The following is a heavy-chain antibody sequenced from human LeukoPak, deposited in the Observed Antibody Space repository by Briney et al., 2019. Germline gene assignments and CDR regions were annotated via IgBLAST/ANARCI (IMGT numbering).Heavy chain of an antibody. CDR1: GGSFSGYY. CDR3: ASRPRRGSGSYYNWFDP. J-gene: IGHJ5*02. Sequence: PSETLSRTCAVYGGSFSGYYWSWIRQPPGKGLEWIGEINHSGSTNYNPSLKSRVTISVDTSKNQFSLKLSSVTAADTAVYYCASRPRRGSGSYYNWFDPWGQGTLVTVSS. V-gene: IGHV4-34*01. CDR2: INHSGST. D-gene: IGHD1-26*01.